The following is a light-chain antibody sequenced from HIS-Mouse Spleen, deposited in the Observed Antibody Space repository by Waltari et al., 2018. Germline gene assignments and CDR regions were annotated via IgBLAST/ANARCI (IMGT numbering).Light chain of an antibody. V-gene: IGLV1-47*01. J-gene: IGLJ3*02. CDR3: AAWDDSLSGPV. CDR2: RKN. Sequence: QSVLTPPPSASGTPGQRVTISCSGSSPNIGSNYVYWYQHPPGTAPKRPIYRKNPRPSGVPDRFSGSKSGTSASLAISGLRSEDEADYYCAAWDDSLSGPVFGGGTKLTVL. CDR1: SPNIGSNY.